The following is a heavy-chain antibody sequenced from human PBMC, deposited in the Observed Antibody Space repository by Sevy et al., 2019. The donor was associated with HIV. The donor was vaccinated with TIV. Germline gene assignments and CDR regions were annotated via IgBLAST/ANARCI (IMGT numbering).Heavy chain of an antibody. D-gene: IGHD3-16*01. Sequence: GGSLRLSCATSGFTFTSYTMNWVRQAPGKGLELVSSISYSAEYIYYADSVKGRFTISRDNAKNSLFLQMNSLRVEDTAVYYCARDEGGYDPLDYWGQGTLVTVSS. CDR3: ARDEGGYDPLDY. J-gene: IGHJ4*02. CDR2: ISYSAEYI. CDR1: GFTFTSYT. V-gene: IGHV3-21*01.